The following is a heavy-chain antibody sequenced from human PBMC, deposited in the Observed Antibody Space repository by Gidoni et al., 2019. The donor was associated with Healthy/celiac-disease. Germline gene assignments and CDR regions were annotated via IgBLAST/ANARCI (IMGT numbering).Heavy chain of an antibody. Sequence: QVELVQSGAAVTNPGSAMKVSCNASEAPFSSYAISWVRQVPGQGLEWMGGIIPIFATANYEQKFQGRVTITADESTSTDYMELSSLRSEDTAAYYCTLGRPVRWYFDLWGRGTLVTVSS. CDR1: EAPFSSYA. J-gene: IGHJ2*01. CDR3: TLGRPVRWYFDL. CDR2: IIPIFATA. D-gene: IGHD3-16*01. V-gene: IGHV1-69*12.